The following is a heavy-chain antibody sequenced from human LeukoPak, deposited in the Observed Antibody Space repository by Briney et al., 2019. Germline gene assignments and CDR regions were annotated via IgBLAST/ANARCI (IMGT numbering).Heavy chain of an antibody. Sequence: SETLSLTCTVSGGSISSGGYYWSRIRQHPGKGLEWIGYIYYSGSTYYNPSLKSRVTISVDTSKNQFSLKLSSVTAADTAVYYCARSQPADSSSWLHVPVVLESFDPWGQGTLVTVSS. CDR1: GGSISSGGYY. J-gene: IGHJ5*02. CDR2: IYYSGST. V-gene: IGHV4-31*03. CDR3: ARSQPADSSSWLHVPVVLESFDP. D-gene: IGHD6-13*01.